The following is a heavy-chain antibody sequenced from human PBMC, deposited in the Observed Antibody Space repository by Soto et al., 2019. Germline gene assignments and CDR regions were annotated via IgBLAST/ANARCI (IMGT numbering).Heavy chain of an antibody. CDR1: GGSISSGGYY. CDR3: ARGIRYQYYFDY. D-gene: IGHD2-2*01. Sequence: PSETLSLTCTVSGGSISSGGYYWSWIRQHPGKGLEWIGYIYYSGSTYYNPSLKSRVTISVDTSKNQFSLKLSSVTAADTAVYYCARGIRYQYYFDYWGQGTLVTVSS. CDR2: IYYSGST. J-gene: IGHJ4*02. V-gene: IGHV4-31*03.